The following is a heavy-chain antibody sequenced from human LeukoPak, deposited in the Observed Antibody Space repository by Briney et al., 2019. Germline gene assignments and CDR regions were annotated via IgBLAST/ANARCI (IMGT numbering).Heavy chain of an antibody. CDR1: GGTFSSYA. J-gene: IGHJ4*02. CDR3: ARDRISGFYYGYPYYFDS. D-gene: IGHD3-10*01. V-gene: IGHV1-69*05. CDR2: IIPIFTTA. Sequence: GSSVKVSCKASGGTFSSYAINWVRQAPGQGLEWMGRIIPIFTTANYAQKFQGRVTITTDESTTTAYMELSSLRSEDTAVYYCARDRISGFYYGYPYYFDSWGQGTLVTVSS.